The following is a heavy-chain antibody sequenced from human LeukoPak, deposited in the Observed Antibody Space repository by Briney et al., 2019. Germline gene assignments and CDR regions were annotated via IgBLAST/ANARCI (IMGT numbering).Heavy chain of an antibody. D-gene: IGHD3-16*02. CDR2: ISGSGGST. V-gene: IGHV3-23*01. CDR1: GFTFSSYA. Sequence: GGSLRLSCAASGFTFSSYAMSWVRQAPGKGLEWVSAISGSGGSTYYADSVKGRFTISRDNSKNTLYLQMNSLRAEDTAVYYCAKRNNDYVWGSYHFDYWGQGTLVTVSS. J-gene: IGHJ4*02. CDR3: AKRNNDYVWGSYHFDY.